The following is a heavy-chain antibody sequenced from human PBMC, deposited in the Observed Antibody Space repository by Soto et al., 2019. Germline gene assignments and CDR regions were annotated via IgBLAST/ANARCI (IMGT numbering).Heavy chain of an antibody. J-gene: IGHJ4*02. Sequence: NKFYADSVKGRFTISRDNSKNPLYLQMNSLKPEETALYYCGGGQFYFDYRGQGTLVIVSS. CDR2: NK. V-gene: IGHV3-30*02. D-gene: IGHD3-10*01. CDR3: GGGQFYFDY.